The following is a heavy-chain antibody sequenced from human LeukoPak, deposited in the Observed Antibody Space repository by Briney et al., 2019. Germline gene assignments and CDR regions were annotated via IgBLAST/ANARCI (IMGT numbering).Heavy chain of an antibody. CDR2: IKPSSGDT. V-gene: IGHV1-2*06. D-gene: IGHD2-2*01. J-gene: IGHJ5*02. CDR1: GYTFTGYG. CDR3: AKDCSSSRCDT. Sequence: ASVKVSCKASGYTFTGYGISWVRQAPGQGLEWMGRIKPSSGDTNYAQKFQGRVTMTRDTSIGTAYMELSRLTSDDTAVYYCAKDCSSSRCDTWGQGTLVTVSS.